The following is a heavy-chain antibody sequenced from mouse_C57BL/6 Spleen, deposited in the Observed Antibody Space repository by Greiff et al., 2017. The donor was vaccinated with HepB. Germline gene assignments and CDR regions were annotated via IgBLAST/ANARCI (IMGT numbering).Heavy chain of an antibody. V-gene: IGHV3-1*01. D-gene: IGHD2-4*01. CDR2: ISYSGST. CDR3: ARGGLRRGAWFAY. J-gene: IGHJ3*01. Sequence: VQLKESGPGMVKPSQSLSLTCTVTGYSITSGYDWHWIRHFPGNKLEWMGYISYSGSTNYNPSLKSRISITHDTSKNHFFLKLNSVTTEDTATYDCARGGLRRGAWFAYWGQGTLVTVSA. CDR1: GYSITSGYD.